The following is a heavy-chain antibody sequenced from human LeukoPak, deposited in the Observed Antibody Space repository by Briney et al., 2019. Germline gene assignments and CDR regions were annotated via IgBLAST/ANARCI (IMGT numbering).Heavy chain of an antibody. D-gene: IGHD3-16*02. CDR3: ARGVMITFGGVIVIFDY. Sequence: GASVKVSCKASGYTFTSYGISWVRQAPGQGLEWMGWISAYNGNTNYAQKLQGRVTMTTDTSTSTAYMELRSLRSDDTAVYYCARGVMITFGGVIVIFDYWGQGTLVTVSS. V-gene: IGHV1-18*01. CDR2: ISAYNGNT. CDR1: GYTFTSYG. J-gene: IGHJ4*02.